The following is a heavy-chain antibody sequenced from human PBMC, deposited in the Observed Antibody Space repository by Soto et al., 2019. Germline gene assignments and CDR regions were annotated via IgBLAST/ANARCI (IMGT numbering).Heavy chain of an antibody. J-gene: IGHJ4*02. CDR3: ARDQETRDFDY. Sequence: QVQLVQSGAEVKKPGASVKVSCKASGDTFTSYAMHWVRQAPGQRLEWMGWINAGNGNTKYSQKFQGRVTITRDTSVRTAYMELSSLRSEDTAAYYFARDQETRDFDYWGQGTLVTVSS. CDR1: GDTFTSYA. D-gene: IGHD4-17*01. CDR2: INAGNGNT. V-gene: IGHV1-3*01.